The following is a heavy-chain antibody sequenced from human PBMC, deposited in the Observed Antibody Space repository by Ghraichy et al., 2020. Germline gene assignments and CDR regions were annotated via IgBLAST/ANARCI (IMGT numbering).Heavy chain of an antibody. Sequence: GGSLRLSCAASGFTFSNAWMSWVRQAPGKGLEWVGRIKSKTDGGTTDYAAPVKGRFTISRDDSKNTLYLQMNSLKTEDTAVYYCTTDPLKQHERGPFFLGYWGQGTLVTVS. V-gene: IGHV3-15*01. CDR3: TTDPLKQHERGPFFLGY. CDR2: IKSKTDGGTT. CDR1: GFTFSNAW. J-gene: IGHJ4*02. D-gene: IGHD2-21*01.